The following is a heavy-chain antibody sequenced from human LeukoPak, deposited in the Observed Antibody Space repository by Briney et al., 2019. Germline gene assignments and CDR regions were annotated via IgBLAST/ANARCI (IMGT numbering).Heavy chain of an antibody. CDR3: ARDDRQFDY. CDR1: GFTFSSYE. D-gene: IGHD3-16*02. CDR2: ISYDGSNK. V-gene: IGHV3-30-3*01. J-gene: IGHJ4*02. Sequence: GGSLRLSCAASGFTFSSYEMNWVRQAPGKGLEWVAVISYDGSNKYYADSVKGRFTISRDNSKNTLYLQMNSLRAEDTAVYYCARDDRQFDYWGQGTLVTVSS.